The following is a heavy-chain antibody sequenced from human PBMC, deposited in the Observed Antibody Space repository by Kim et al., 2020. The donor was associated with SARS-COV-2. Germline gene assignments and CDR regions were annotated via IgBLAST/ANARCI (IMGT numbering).Heavy chain of an antibody. Sequence: DSGKGRFTISRANAKNSRYLQMNSLSAEDTAVYYCASLIITIFGVVTRDYWGQGTLVTVSS. D-gene: IGHD3-3*01. V-gene: IGHV3-11*04. J-gene: IGHJ4*02. CDR3: ASLIITIFGVVTRDY.